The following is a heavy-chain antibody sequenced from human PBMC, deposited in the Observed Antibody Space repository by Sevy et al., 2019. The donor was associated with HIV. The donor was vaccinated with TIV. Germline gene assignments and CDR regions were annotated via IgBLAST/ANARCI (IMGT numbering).Heavy chain of an antibody. V-gene: IGHV3-7*01. CDR1: GFTFNSYW. Sequence: GGSLRLSCAASGFTFNSYWMNWVRQAPGKGLEWVANIKEDGSEKDYVDSVKGRFTISRDNAKNSLSLQMNSLRAEDTAVYYCARDTGGYSYRGYFDLWGRGTLVTVSS. CDR3: ARDTGGYSYRGYFDL. D-gene: IGHD5-18*01. J-gene: IGHJ2*01. CDR2: IKEDGSEK.